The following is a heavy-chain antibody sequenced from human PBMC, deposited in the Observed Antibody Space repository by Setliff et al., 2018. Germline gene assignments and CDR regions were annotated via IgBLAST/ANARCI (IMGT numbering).Heavy chain of an antibody. D-gene: IGHD6-13*01. CDR2: ISPYTGNI. V-gene: IGHV1-18*01. CDR3: ARAGLAAAGRKGVFDH. J-gene: IGHJ4*02. Sequence: ASVKVSCKASGYTFTDFGINWVRQAPGQGLEWMGWISPYTGNIYSAQRFQGRVTLTTDASTSTAYLEVRSLTSNDTAVYYCARAGLAAAGRKGVFDHWGQGTLVTVSS. CDR1: GYTFTDFG.